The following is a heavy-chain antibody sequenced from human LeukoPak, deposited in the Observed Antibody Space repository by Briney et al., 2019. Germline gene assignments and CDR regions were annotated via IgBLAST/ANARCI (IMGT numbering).Heavy chain of an antibody. CDR3: ARGLNYDFWSGPNYYYGMDV. V-gene: IGHV3-53*01. J-gene: IGHJ6*02. CDR1: GFTVSSNY. Sequence: GGSLRLSCAASGFTVSSNYMGWVRQAPGKGLEWVSVIYSGGSTYYADSVKGRFTISRDNSKNTLYLQMNSLRAEDTAVYYCARGLNYDFWSGPNYYYGMDVWGQGTTVTVSS. CDR2: IYSGGST. D-gene: IGHD3-3*01.